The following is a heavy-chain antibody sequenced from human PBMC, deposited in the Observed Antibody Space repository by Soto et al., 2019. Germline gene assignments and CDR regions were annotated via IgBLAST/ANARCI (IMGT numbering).Heavy chain of an antibody. CDR3: ARDIVVVVPAAHKSHDAFDI. V-gene: IGHV1-46*03. J-gene: IGHJ3*02. CDR1: GYTFTSYY. D-gene: IGHD2-2*01. Sequence: ASVKVSCKASGYTFTSYYMHWVRQAPGQGLEWMGIINPSGGSTSYAQKFQGRVTMTRDTSTSTVYMELSSLRSEDTAVYYCARDIVVVVPAAHKSHDAFDIWGQGTMVTVSS. CDR2: INPSGGST.